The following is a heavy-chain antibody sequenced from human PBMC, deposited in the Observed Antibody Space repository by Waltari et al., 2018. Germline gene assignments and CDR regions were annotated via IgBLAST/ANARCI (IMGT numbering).Heavy chain of an antibody. CDR2: MTPYNGNT. CDR1: GYIFRVRY. J-gene: IGHJ4*02. D-gene: IGHD1-1*01. Sequence: QMHLIQSAAAVKRTGYSVKVSCRASGYIFRVRYLHCLQQAPGQALEWMGWMTPYNGNTKYAQTFQDRVTFTRDGSLTMYLELSSLRSEDTAVYYCARSPLDSSGTTFESWGQGTKITVSS. CDR3: ARSPLDSSGTTFES. V-gene: IGHV1-45*02.